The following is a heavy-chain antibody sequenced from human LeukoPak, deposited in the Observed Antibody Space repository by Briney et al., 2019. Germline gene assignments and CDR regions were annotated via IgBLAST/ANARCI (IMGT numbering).Heavy chain of an antibody. CDR1: GFTLSSYG. CDR2: ITGSGGST. V-gene: IGHV3-23*01. CDR3: AKRSAESSGYFDY. J-gene: IGHJ4*02. D-gene: IGHD6-19*01. Sequence: GGSLRLSCAPSGFTLSSYGMRWVRPAPAPGLESVSSITGSGGSTYYEDSVKGRLTISRDNSKNTLYLQMTSLRAEDTGVYYCAKRSAESSGYFDYWGQGTLVTVSS.